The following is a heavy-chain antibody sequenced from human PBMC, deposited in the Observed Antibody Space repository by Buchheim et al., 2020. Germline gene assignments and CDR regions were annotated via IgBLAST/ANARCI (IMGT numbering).Heavy chain of an antibody. CDR3: ARAGYGGTKNKRIVGATKDFDY. J-gene: IGHJ4*02. V-gene: IGHV3-33*01. CDR2: IWYDGSNK. Sequence: QVQLVESGGGVVQPGRSLRLSCAASGFTFSSYGMHWVRQAPGKGLEWVAVIWYDGSNKYYADSVKGRFTISRDNSKNTLYLQMNSLRAEDTAVYYCARAGYGGTKNKRIVGATKDFDYWGQGTL. D-gene: IGHD1-26*01. CDR1: GFTFSSYG.